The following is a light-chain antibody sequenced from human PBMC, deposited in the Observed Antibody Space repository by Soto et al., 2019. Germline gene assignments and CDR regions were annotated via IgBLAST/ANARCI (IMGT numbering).Light chain of an antibody. CDR2: GAS. V-gene: IGKV1-5*01. CDR1: QSVGTW. J-gene: IGKJ1*01. Sequence: DIQMTQSPSTLSASVGGRVTITCRASQSVGTWVAWYQQKPGKAPKLLIYGASNLESRVPSRFNGNGSGTEFTITIDTLQPYNFATYFCQHAGRNTWSFGPGTKVDI. CDR3: QHAGRNTWS.